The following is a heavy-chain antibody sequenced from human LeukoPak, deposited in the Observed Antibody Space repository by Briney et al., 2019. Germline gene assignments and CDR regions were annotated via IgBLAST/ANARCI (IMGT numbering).Heavy chain of an antibody. CDR2: IYHSGST. CDR1: GGSISSGGYY. CDR3: ARDAHSAIFGVVIGDYYMDV. V-gene: IGHV4-30-2*01. D-gene: IGHD3-3*01. Sequence: SQTLSLTCTVSGGSISSGGYYWSWIRQPPGKGLEWIGYIYHSGSTYYNPSLKSRVTISVDRSKNQFSLKLSSVTAADTAVYYCARDAHSAIFGVVIGDYYMDVWGQGTMVTVSS. J-gene: IGHJ6*03.